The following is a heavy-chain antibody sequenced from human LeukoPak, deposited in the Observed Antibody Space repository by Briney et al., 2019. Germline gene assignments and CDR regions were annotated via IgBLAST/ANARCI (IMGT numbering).Heavy chain of an antibody. CDR2: VSLSGLT. V-gene: IGHV4-4*02. Sequence: SGTLSLTCEASGGTITSTNWWSWGHQPPGQGLEWIGEVSLSGLTNYNPSLSSRVIMALDTSKNHLSLNLTSVTAADTAVYYCSRESGAFSPFGYWGRGTVVSVPS. J-gene: IGHJ4*02. CDR1: GGTITSTNW. D-gene: IGHD1-26*01. CDR3: SRESGAFSPFGY.